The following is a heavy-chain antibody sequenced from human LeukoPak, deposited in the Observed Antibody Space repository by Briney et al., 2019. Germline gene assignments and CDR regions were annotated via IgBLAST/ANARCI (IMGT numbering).Heavy chain of an antibody. J-gene: IGHJ3*02. CDR3: ARSPELGELRLAYHHAFDI. Sequence: SETLSLTCTVSDGSISSGGYYWSWIRQHPGKGLEWIGYIYYSGSTNCNPSLKSRVTISVDKSKNQFSLKLSSVTAADTAVYYCARSPELGELRLAYHHAFDIWGQGTMVTVSS. CDR2: IYYSGST. D-gene: IGHD1-26*01. V-gene: IGHV4-31*03. CDR1: DGSISSGGYY.